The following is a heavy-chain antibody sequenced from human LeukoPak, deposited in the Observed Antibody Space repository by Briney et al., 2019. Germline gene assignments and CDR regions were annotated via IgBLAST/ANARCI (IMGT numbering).Heavy chain of an antibody. CDR2: IYHSGST. CDR3: ARDHPLRYCSGGSCPPDYYGMDV. J-gene: IGHJ6*02. Sequence: SQTLSLTCAVSGGSISSGGYSWSWIRQPPGKGLEWIGYIYHSGSTYYNPSLKSRVTISVDTSKNQFSLKLSSVTAADTAVYYCARDHPLRYCSGGSCPPDYYGMDVWGQGTTVTVSS. V-gene: IGHV4-30-2*01. CDR1: GGSISSGGYS. D-gene: IGHD2-15*01.